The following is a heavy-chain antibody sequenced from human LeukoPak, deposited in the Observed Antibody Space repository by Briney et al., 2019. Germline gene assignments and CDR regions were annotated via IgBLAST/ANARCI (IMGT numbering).Heavy chain of an antibody. Sequence: SETLSLTCTVSGDSINSLDLWSWVRQPPGKGLEWIGEINHSGSTNYNPSLKSRATISVDASKNQFSLKLSSVTAADTAVYYCARKLQYYYYYGMDVWGQGTTVTVSS. V-gene: IGHV4-4*02. J-gene: IGHJ6*02. D-gene: IGHD4-11*01. CDR2: INHSGST. CDR3: ARKLQYYYYYGMDV. CDR1: GDSINSLDL.